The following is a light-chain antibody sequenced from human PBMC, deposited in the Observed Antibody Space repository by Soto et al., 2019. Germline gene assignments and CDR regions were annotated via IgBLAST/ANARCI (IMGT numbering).Light chain of an antibody. CDR2: YDS. Sequence: SYELTQPPSVSVAPGKTARITCGGNNIGSKSVHWYQQKPGQAPVLVIYYDSDRPSGIPERFSGSNSGNTATLTISRVEAGDEADYYCQVWDSSSDRDVVFGGGTKPTVL. J-gene: IGLJ2*01. V-gene: IGLV3-21*04. CDR3: QVWDSSSDRDVV. CDR1: NIGSKS.